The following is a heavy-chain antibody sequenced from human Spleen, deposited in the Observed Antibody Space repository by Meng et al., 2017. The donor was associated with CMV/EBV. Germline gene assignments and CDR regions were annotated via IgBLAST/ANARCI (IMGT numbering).Heavy chain of an antibody. CDR1: GYTFTGYY. CDR3: ARSYSGSYYHLPYFDY. J-gene: IGHJ4*02. D-gene: IGHD1-26*01. CDR2: ISPHSGVT. Sequence: ASVKVSCKASGYTFTGYYMHWVRQAPGQGLEWMGWISPHSGVTNYAQNFQGRVTMTGDTSINTAYMELSRLRSDDTAVYYCARSYSGSYYHLPYFDYWGQGTLVTVSS. V-gene: IGHV1-2*02.